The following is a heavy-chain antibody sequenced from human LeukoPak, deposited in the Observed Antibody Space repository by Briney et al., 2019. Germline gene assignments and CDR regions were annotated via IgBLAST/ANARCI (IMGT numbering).Heavy chain of an antibody. D-gene: IGHD1-26*01. CDR1: GFTFSSYG. CDR3: AKDRSGSYSGGFDY. CDR2: IWYDGSNK. V-gene: IGHV3-33*06. Sequence: GGSLRLSCAAYGFTFSSYGMHWVRQAPGKGLEWVAVIWYDGSNKYYADSVKGRFTISRDNSKNTLYLQMNSLGAEDTAVYYCAKDRSGSYSGGFDYWGQGTLVTVSS. J-gene: IGHJ4*02.